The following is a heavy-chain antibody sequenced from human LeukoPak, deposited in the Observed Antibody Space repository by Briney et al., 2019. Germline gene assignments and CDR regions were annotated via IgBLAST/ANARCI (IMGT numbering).Heavy chain of an antibody. D-gene: IGHD4-17*01. Sequence: GGSLRLSCAASGFTFSSYGMHWVRQAPGKGLEWVAVIWYDGSNKYYADFVKGRFTISRDNSKNTLYLQMNSLRAEDTAVYYCARFYGDYGGIFDYWGQGTLVTVSS. CDR1: GFTFSSYG. CDR2: IWYDGSNK. V-gene: IGHV3-33*01. J-gene: IGHJ4*02. CDR3: ARFYGDYGGIFDY.